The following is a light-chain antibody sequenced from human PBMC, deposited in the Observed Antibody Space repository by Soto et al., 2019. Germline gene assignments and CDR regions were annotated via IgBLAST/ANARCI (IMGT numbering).Light chain of an antibody. CDR2: AAS. J-gene: IGKJ3*01. CDR3: QKYDSAPFT. V-gene: IGKV1-27*01. CDR1: QGISNY. Sequence: DIQMTQSPSSLSASVGDRVTITCRASQGISNYLGWYQQKPGKVPKLLIYAASTLHSGVPSRFSGSGSGTDITLTISNLQPEDVGTYYCQKYDSAPFTFGPGTKVDIK.